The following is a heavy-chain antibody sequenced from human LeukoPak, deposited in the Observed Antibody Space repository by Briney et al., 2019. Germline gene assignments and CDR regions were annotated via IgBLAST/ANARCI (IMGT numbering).Heavy chain of an antibody. CDR1: GGSISSSSYY. CDR2: IYYSGST. CDR3: ARPYYDSSGYYYFDY. V-gene: IGHV4-39*01. J-gene: IGHJ4*02. D-gene: IGHD3-22*01. Sequence: SETLSLTCTVSGGSISSSSYYWGWTRQPPGKGLEWIGSIYYSGSTYYNPSLKSRVTISVDTSKNQFSLKLSSVTAADTAVYYCARPYYDSSGYYYFDYWGQGTLVTVSS.